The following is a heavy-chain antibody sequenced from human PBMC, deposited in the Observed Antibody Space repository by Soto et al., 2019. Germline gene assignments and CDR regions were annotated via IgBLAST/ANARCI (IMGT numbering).Heavy chain of an antibody. CDR2: VYVDDSDT. Sequence: PGESLKIPCEDSGYRLTSYWIAWVRPMPGKGLEWMGIVYVDDSDTKYSPSFEGQVTISDDKSLNSAYLQCTSLRASDTAMYYCARDCIVGGRFRPFDYWGQGTQVTVSS. CDR3: ARDCIVGGRFRPFDY. D-gene: IGHD3-3*02. CDR1: GYRLTSYW. J-gene: IGHJ4*02. V-gene: IGHV5-51*01.